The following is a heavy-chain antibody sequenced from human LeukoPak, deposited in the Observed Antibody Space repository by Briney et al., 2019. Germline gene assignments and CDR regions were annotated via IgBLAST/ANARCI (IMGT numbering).Heavy chain of an antibody. J-gene: IGHJ6*02. CDR1: GYTFTSYD. CDR3: ARGTLRDTNYYYYYGMDV. CDR2: MNPNSGNT. V-gene: IGHV1-8*01. Sequence: ASVKVSCKASGYTFTSYDINWVRQATGQGLEWMGWMNPNSGNTGYAQKFQGRATMTRNTSISTAYMELSSLRSEDTAVYYCARGTLRDTNYYYYYGMDVWGQGTTVTVSS. D-gene: IGHD4-17*01.